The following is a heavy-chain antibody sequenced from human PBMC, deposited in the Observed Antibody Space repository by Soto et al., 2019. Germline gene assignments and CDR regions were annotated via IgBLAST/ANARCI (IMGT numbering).Heavy chain of an antibody. Sequence: PSETLSLTCTVSGGSIISGGYYWSWIRQHPGKGLEWIGYIYYSGSTYYNPSLKSRVTISVDTSKNQFSLRLSSVTAADTAVYYCARVLGYSGSPRVIDYWGQGTLVTVSS. J-gene: IGHJ4*02. D-gene: IGHD5-12*01. CDR2: IYYSGST. CDR3: ARVLGYSGSPRVIDY. V-gene: IGHV4-31*03. CDR1: GGSIISGGYY.